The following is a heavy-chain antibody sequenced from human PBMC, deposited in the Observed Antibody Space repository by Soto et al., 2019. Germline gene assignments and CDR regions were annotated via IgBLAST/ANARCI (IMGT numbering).Heavy chain of an antibody. CDR1: GGTFSSYA. Sequence: QVQLVQSGAEVKKPGSSVKVSCKASGGTFSSYAISWVRQAPGQGLEWMGGIIPIFGTANYAQKFQGRVTITADESTSTAYTELSSLRSEDTAVYYCARDMGSSWADRLDAFDIWGQGTMVTVSS. J-gene: IGHJ3*02. V-gene: IGHV1-69*01. CDR3: ARDMGSSWADRLDAFDI. CDR2: IIPIFGTA. D-gene: IGHD6-13*01.